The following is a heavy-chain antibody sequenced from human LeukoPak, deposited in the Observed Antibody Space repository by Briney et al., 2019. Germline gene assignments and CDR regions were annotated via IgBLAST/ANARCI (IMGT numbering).Heavy chain of an antibody. V-gene: IGHV4-34*01. CDR1: GGSFSGYY. Sequence: SETLSLTCAVYGGSFSGYYWSWIRQPPGKGLEWIGEINHSGSTNYNPSLKSRVTISVDTSKNQFSLKLSSVTAADTAVYYCARGFRYCSSTSCYVSGWFDPWGQGTLVTVPS. CDR2: INHSGST. J-gene: IGHJ5*02. D-gene: IGHD2-2*01. CDR3: ARGFRYCSSTSCYVSGWFDP.